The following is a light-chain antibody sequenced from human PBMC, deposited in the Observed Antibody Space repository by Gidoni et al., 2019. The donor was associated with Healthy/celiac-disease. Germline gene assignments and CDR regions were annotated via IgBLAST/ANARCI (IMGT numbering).Light chain of an antibody. CDR2: DVS. J-gene: IGLJ3*02. V-gene: IGLV2-14*01. Sequence: QSALTQPASVSGSPGQSITISCTGTSSDVCGYNYVSWYQQHPGKAPKLMIYDVSNRPSGVSNRFSGYKSGNTASLTISGLQAEDEADYYCSSYTGSSTLVFGGGTKLTVL. CDR3: SSYTGSSTLV. CDR1: SSDVCGYNY.